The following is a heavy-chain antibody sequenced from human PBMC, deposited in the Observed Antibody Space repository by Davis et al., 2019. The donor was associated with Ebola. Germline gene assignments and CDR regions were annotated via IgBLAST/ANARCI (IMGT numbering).Heavy chain of an antibody. CDR1: EISVSSDY. CDR3: ARGGGSHCGSDCYRTFDY. V-gene: IGHV3-53*03. D-gene: IGHD2-21*02. J-gene: IGHJ4*01. CDR2: IHRDDST. Sequence: GESLKISCVASEISVSSDYMSWVRQAPGKGLEWVSTIHRDDSTYYANSVKDRFTISRDNSENTLFLQMNRLRAEDTAVYFCARGGGSHCGSDCYRTFDYWGHGTLVTVSS.